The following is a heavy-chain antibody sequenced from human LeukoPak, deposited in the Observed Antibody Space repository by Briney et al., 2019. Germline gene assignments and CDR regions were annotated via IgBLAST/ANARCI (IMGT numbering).Heavy chain of an antibody. J-gene: IGHJ6*02. D-gene: IGHD2-15*01. Sequence: PSQTLSLTCTVSGGSISTGGFFWTWIRQHPGKGLEWIGYIYYSGATSYNPSLQSRLTMSVDTSKNQFSLKLSSVTAADTDVYYCALGYCSGGNCPYYSYGMDVWGQGTTVTVSS. V-gene: IGHV4-31*03. CDR3: ALGYCSGGNCPYYSYGMDV. CDR1: GGSISTGGFF. CDR2: IYYSGAT.